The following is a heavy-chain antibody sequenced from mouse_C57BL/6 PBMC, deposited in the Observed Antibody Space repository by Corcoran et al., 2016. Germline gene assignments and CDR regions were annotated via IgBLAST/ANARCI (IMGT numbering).Heavy chain of an antibody. CDR1: GYTFTDYY. Sequence: EVQLQQSGPELVKPGASVKISCKASGYTFTDYYMNWVKQSHGKSLEWIGDINPNNGGTSYNQKFKGKATLTVDKSSSTAYMELRSLTSEDSAVYYCARSALTGTMDYAMDYWGQGTSVTVSS. CDR2: INPNNGGT. D-gene: IGHD4-1*01. V-gene: IGHV1-26*01. CDR3: ARSALTGTMDYAMDY. J-gene: IGHJ4*01.